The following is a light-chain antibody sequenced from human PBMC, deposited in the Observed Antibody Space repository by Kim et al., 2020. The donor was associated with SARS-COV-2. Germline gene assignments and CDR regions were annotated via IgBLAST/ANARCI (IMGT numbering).Light chain of an antibody. V-gene: IGLV6-57*04. CDR2: EDN. Sequence: NFMLTQPHSVSESPGKTVTISCTRSSGSIASNYVHWYQQRPGRPPPTVIYEDNQRPSGVPDRFSGSIDSSSNSSSLTISGLKTEDEADYYCQSYESSDVWVNGRGTQLRVL. J-gene: IGLJ3*02. CDR3: QSYESSDVWV. CDR1: SGSIASNY.